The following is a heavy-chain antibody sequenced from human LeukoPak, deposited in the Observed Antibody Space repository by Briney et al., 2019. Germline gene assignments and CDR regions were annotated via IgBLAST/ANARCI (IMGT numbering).Heavy chain of an antibody. J-gene: IGHJ5*02. CDR2: MNPNNGNT. Sequence: ASVKVSCKASGFRFTSYDINWVRQASGQGLEWMGWMNPNNGNTGYAQKFQGRVTLTRDTSTSTAYMELRDLRSEDTAVYYCVRDGEGVAISVKYWFDPWGQGTLVTVSS. CDR1: GFRFTSYD. CDR3: VRDGEGVAISVKYWFDP. D-gene: IGHD3-10*01. V-gene: IGHV1-8*01.